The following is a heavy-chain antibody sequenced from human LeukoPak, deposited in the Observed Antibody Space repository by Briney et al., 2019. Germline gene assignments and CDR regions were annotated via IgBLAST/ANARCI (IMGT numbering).Heavy chain of an antibody. V-gene: IGHV3-49*03. CDR1: GFTFGGYV. Sequence: GRSLRLSCTSSGFTFGGYVMSWFRQAPGKGLEWISFIRRKAYGGTTEYAASVKGRFTISRDDSKGIAYLQMNSLKNEDTAVYYCAGSRGDSYNYYNWGQGTLVTVSS. D-gene: IGHD5-18*01. J-gene: IGHJ4*02. CDR3: AGSRGDSYNYYN. CDR2: IRRKAYGGTT.